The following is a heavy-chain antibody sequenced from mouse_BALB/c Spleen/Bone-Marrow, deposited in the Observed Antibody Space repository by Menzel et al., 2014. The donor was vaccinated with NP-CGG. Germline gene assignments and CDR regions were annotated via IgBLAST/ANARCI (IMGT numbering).Heavy chain of an antibody. D-gene: IGHD1-1*01. V-gene: IGHV5-6-3*01. CDR1: GFTFSSYG. Sequence: EVQVVESGGGLVQPGGSLKLSCAASGFTFSSYGMSWVRQTPDKRLELVATINSNGGSTYYPDSVKGRFTISRDNAKNTLYLQMSSLKSEDTAVYYCARDPYYSRSYDYWGQGTTLTVSS. J-gene: IGHJ2*01. CDR3: ARDPYYSRSYDY. CDR2: INSNGGST.